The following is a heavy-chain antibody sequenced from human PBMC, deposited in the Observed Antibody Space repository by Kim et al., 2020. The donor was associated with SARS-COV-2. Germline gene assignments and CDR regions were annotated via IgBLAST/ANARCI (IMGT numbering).Heavy chain of an antibody. V-gene: IGHV4-34*01. Sequence: SETLSLTCAVYGGSFSGYYWSWIRQPPGKGLEWIGEINHSGSTNYNPSLKSRVTISVDTSKNQFSLKLSSVTAADTAVYYCARGRNAFAWLEGYYYGSGTDIWGQGTMVTVSS. CDR2: INHSGST. CDR1: GGSFSGYY. D-gene: IGHD3-10*01. CDR3: ARGRNAFAWLEGYYYGSGTDI. J-gene: IGHJ3*02.